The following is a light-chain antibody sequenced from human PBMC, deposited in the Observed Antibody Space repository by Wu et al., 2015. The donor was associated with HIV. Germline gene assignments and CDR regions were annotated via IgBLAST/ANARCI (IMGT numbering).Light chain of an antibody. CDR3: QQFGGSPWT. J-gene: IGKJ1*01. CDR2: DAS. Sequence: EIVLTQSPATLSLSPGERATLSCGASQSVDSNYLAWYQQKPGLAPRLLIYDASTRATGIPDRFSGSGSGTDFTLTISRLEPEDFAVYFCQQFGGSPWTFGKGPRW. CDR1: QSVDSNY. V-gene: IGKV3D-20*01.